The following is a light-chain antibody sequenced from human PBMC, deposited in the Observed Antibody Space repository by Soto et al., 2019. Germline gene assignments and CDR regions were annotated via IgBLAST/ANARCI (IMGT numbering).Light chain of an antibody. J-gene: IGKJ1*01. CDR2: CAS. CDR3: QQRSNRPRT. CDR1: QSVSSS. Sequence: EIVLTQSPATLSLSPGERATLSCRASQSVSSSLAWYQQKHRRAPRLLIYCASTRATSITAKFSGSGSGTDFTLTIISLEAEALAVDYCQQRSNRPRTFGEGTKVDI. V-gene: IGKV3-11*01.